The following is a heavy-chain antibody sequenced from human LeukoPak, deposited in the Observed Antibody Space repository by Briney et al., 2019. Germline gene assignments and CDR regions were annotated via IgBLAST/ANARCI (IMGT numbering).Heavy chain of an antibody. CDR2: ISTTSTYI. J-gene: IGHJ5*02. V-gene: IGHV3-21*01. D-gene: IGHD2-2*01. Sequence: NPGGSLRLSCAASGFSLGSYDMNWVRQAPGKGLEWVSSISTTSTYIYYRYSVKGRFTISRDNARNSLYLQMNGLRAEDTAVYYCARADCFSSTCYLRSSWFDPWGQGTLVTVSS. CDR1: GFSLGSYD. CDR3: ARADCFSSTCYLRSSWFDP.